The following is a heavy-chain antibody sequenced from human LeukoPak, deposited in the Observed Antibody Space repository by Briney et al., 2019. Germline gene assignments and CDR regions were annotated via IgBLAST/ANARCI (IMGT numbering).Heavy chain of an antibody. J-gene: IGHJ4*02. CDR2: IWSDDRNK. D-gene: IGHD3-22*01. Sequence: PGGSLRLSCAASGFTFSSFGMHWVRQAPGKGLEWVALIWSDDRNKYYADSVKGQFTISRDNSKNTLYLQMSSLRAEDTAVYYCAASYYYDSSGYYSPGYWGQGTLVTVSS. CDR1: GFTFSSFG. CDR3: AASYYYDSSGYYSPGY. V-gene: IGHV3-30*02.